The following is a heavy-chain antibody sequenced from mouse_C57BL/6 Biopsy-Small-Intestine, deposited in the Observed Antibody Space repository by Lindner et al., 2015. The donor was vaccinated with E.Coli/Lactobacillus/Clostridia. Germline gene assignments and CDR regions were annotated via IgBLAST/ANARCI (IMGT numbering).Heavy chain of an antibody. CDR3: ASLYYDSAMDY. Sequence: QLQEVWGGLVQPGESLKLSCESNEYEFPSHDMSWVRKTPEKRLELVAAINSDGGSTYYPDTMERRFIISRDNTKKTLYLQMSSLKSEDTAMYYCASLYYDSAMDYWGQGTSVTVSS. CDR2: INSDGGST. V-gene: IGHV5-2*01. D-gene: IGHD2-4*01. J-gene: IGHJ4*01. CDR1: EYEFPSHD.